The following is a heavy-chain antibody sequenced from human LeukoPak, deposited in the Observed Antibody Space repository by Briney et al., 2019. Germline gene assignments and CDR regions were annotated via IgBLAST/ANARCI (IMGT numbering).Heavy chain of an antibody. CDR2: IYSGGST. CDR1: GFTVSSNY. J-gene: IGHJ4*02. V-gene: IGHV3-53*01. D-gene: IGHD2-2*01. Sequence: PGGSLRLSCAASGFTVSSNYMSWVRQAPGKGLEWVSVIYSGGSTYYADSVKGRFTISRDSSKNTLYLQMNSLRAEDTAVYYCARDYCSSTSCPGYYFDYWGQGTLVTVSS. CDR3: ARDYCSSTSCPGYYFDY.